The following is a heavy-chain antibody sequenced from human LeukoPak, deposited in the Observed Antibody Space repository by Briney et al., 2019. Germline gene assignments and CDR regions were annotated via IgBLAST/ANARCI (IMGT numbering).Heavy chain of an antibody. CDR2: INSRGNDK. Sequence: GGSLRLSCAASGFTFRSYSMNWVRLAPGKGLEWVSSINSRGNDKYYAESVKGRFTISRDNAKNSLYLQMNNLRVEDTAVYYCAREGSIVPHQDLDCWGQGSLVTVSS. CDR1: GFTFRSYS. CDR3: AREGSIVPHQDLDC. J-gene: IGHJ4*02. D-gene: IGHD2-21*01. V-gene: IGHV3-21*01.